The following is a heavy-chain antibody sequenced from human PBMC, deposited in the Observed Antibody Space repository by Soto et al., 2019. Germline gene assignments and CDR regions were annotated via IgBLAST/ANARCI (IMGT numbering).Heavy chain of an antibody. V-gene: IGHV3-74*01. Sequence: EVPLVESGGGSVQPGGSLRLSCAASGFTFSRHWIHWVRQAPGQGLVWVSRTKTDGTTDLADSVRGRFTTSRDNAENTVYLQMNSLRVEDTAVYYCARDMRAVPWYGGISSVFDMWGQGTRVTVSS. D-gene: IGHD3-10*01. CDR1: GFTFSRHW. J-gene: IGHJ3*02. CDR3: ARDMRAVPWYGGISSVFDM. CDR2: TKTDGTT.